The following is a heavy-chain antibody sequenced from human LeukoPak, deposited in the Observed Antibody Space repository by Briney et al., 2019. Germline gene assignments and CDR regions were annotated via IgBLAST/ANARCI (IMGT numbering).Heavy chain of an antibody. J-gene: IGHJ5*02. CDR1: EFTFSSYS. V-gene: IGHV3-21*01. CDR3: ARPISGSYSNWFDP. CDR2: ISSSSSYI. Sequence: GGSLRLSCAASEFTFSSYSMNWVRQAPGKGLEWVSSISSSSSYIYYVDSVKGRFTISRDNAKNSLYLQMNSLRAEDTAVYYCARPISGSYSNWFDPWGQGTLVTVSS. D-gene: IGHD1-26*01.